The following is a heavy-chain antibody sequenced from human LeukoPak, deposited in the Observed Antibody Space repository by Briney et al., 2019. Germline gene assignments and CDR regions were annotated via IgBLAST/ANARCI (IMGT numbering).Heavy chain of an antibody. V-gene: IGHV3-30*18. CDR1: GFTFSSYG. Sequence: PGRSLRLSCAASGFTFSSYGMHWVRQAPGKGLEWVAVISYDGSNKYYAESVKGRFTISRDNSKNTLYLQMNSLRAEDTAVYYCAKDKVATSWGQGTLVTVSS. CDR2: ISYDGSNK. J-gene: IGHJ4*02. D-gene: IGHD5-12*01. CDR3: AKDKVATS.